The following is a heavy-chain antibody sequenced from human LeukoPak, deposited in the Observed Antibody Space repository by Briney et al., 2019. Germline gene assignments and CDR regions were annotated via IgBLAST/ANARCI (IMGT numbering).Heavy chain of an antibody. CDR3: AKAIVPYGSGSVDY. CDR2: ISYDGSNK. V-gene: IGHV3-30*18. J-gene: IGHJ4*02. D-gene: IGHD3-10*01. Sequence: GRSLRLSCAASGFTFSSYGMHWVRQAPGKGLEWVAVISYDGSNKYYADSVKGRFTISRDNSKNTLYLQMNSLRAEDTAVYYCAKAIVPYGSGSVDYWGQGTLVTVSS. CDR1: GFTFSSYG.